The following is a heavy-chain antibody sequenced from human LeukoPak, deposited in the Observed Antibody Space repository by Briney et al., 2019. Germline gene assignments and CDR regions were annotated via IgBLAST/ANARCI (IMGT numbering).Heavy chain of an antibody. CDR3: ARRQNYYGSGSYYSDNFDY. V-gene: IGHV5-51*01. CDR2: IYPGDSDT. Sequence: GESLKISCKGSGYSFTSYWIGWVRQMPGEGLEWMGIIYPGDSDTRYSPSFQGQVTISADKSISTAYLQWSSLKASDTAMYYCARRQNYYGSGSYYSDNFDYWGQGTLVTVSS. D-gene: IGHD3-10*01. J-gene: IGHJ4*02. CDR1: GYSFTSYW.